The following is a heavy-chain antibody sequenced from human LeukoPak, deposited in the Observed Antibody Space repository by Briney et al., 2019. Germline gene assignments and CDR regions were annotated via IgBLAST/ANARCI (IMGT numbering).Heavy chain of an antibody. CDR3: ARLRRVGATPFDY. D-gene: IGHD1-26*01. V-gene: IGHV4-38-2*02. CDR2: IYHSGST. CDR1: GYSISSNYY. J-gene: IGHJ4*02. Sequence: PSEALSLTCTVSGYSISSNYYWGWIRQPPGKGLEWIGSIYHSGSTYYNPSLKSRVTISVDTSKNQFSLKLRSVTAADTAVYYCARLRRVGATPFDYWGQGTLVTVSS.